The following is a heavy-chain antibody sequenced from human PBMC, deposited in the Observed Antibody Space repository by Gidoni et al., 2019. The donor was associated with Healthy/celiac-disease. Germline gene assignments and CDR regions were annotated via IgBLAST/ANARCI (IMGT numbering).Heavy chain of an antibody. V-gene: IGHV3-48*02. CDR1: GFTFSSYS. J-gene: IGHJ6*02. Sequence: EVQLVESGGGLVQPGGSLRLSCAASGFTFSSYSMNWVRQAPGKGLEWFSYISSSSSTIYYADSVKGRFTISRDNAKNSLYLQMNSLRDEDTAVYYCARDPSYNWNDGNYYYYYGMDVWGQGTTVTVSS. CDR3: ARDPSYNWNDGNYYYYYGMDV. CDR2: ISSSSSTI. D-gene: IGHD1-1*01.